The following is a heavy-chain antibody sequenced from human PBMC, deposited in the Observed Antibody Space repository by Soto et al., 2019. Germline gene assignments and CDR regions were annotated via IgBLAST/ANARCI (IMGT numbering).Heavy chain of an antibody. CDR2: IIPIFGTA. CDR1: GGTFSSYA. V-gene: IGHV1-69*12. Sequence: QVQLVQSGAEVKKPGSSVKVSCKASGGTFSSYAISWVRQAPGQGLEWMGGIIPIFGTANYAQKFQGRVTXXAXEXXSTAYMELSSLRSEDTAVYYCARPVKSVVDHAFDIWGQGTMVTVSS. CDR3: ARPVKSVVDHAFDI. D-gene: IGHD4-4*01. J-gene: IGHJ3*02.